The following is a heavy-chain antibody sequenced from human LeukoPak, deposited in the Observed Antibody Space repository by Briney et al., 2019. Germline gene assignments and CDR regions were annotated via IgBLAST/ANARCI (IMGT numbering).Heavy chain of an antibody. CDR3: ARVFVPAAIGYYFDY. CDR2: IYYSGST. Sequence: PSETLSLTCTVSGGSISSGDYYWSWIRQPPGKGLEWIGYIYYSGSTYYNPSLKSRVTISVDTSKNQFSLKLSSVTAADTAVYYCARVFVPAAIGYYFDYWGQGTLVTVSS. V-gene: IGHV4-30-4*08. D-gene: IGHD2-2*01. CDR1: GGSISSGDYY. J-gene: IGHJ4*02.